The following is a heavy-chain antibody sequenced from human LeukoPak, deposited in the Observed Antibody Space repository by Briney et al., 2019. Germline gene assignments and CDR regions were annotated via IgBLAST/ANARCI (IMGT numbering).Heavy chain of an antibody. V-gene: IGHV4-39*01. D-gene: IGHD2-15*01. CDR3: ARHSRGTRWI. J-gene: IGHJ6*02. Sequence: PSETLSLTCTVSGDSISRSPYYWGWIRQSPGKGLEWIGSVFRSGTTYYNPSLKSRVTISVDTSKSQFSLKLTSVTAADTAVFYCARHSRGTRWISGQGIMVSASS. CDR1: GDSISRSPYY. CDR2: VFRSGTT.